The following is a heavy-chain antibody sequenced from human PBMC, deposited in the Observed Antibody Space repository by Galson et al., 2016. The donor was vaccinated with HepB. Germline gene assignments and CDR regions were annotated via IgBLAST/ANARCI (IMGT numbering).Heavy chain of an antibody. J-gene: IGHJ6*02. CDR1: GDSFKSYA. CDR3: ALSISSSWGFSYGMDV. CDR2: VIPLFGTA. Sequence: SVKVSCKASGDSFKSYAISWVRQAPGQGLEWMGGVIPLFGTAKYAQKFQGRVTITADKSTLTVYMDLSSLRSEDTAVYYCALSISSSWGFSYGMDVWGQGTTVTVSS. V-gene: IGHV1-69*06. D-gene: IGHD3-16*01.